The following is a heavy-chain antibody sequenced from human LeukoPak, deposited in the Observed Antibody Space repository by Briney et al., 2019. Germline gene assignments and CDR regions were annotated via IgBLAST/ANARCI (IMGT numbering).Heavy chain of an antibody. CDR3: ARVLGLIQLWSPRGYWFDP. J-gene: IGHJ5*02. CDR1: GGSFSGYY. CDR2: INHSGST. V-gene: IGHV4-34*01. Sequence: PSETLSLTCAVYGGSFSGYYWSWIRQPPGKGLEWIGEINHSGSTNYNPSLKSRVTISVDTSKNQFSLKLSSVTAADTAVYYCARVLGLIQLWSPRGYWFDPWGQGTLVTVSS. D-gene: IGHD5-18*01.